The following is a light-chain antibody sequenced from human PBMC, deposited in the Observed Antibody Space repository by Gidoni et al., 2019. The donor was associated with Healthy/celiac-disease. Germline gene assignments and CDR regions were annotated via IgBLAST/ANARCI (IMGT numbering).Light chain of an antibody. V-gene: IGKV1-9*01. CDR2: AAS. CDR3: QRLNSYPRT. CDR1: QGISSY. Sequence: DIQLTQSPSFLSASVGDRVTITCRASQGISSYLAWYQQKPGKAPMLLIYAASTLQSGVPSRFSGSGSGTEFTLTISSLQPEDFATYYCQRLNSYPRTFGQGTKVEIK. J-gene: IGKJ1*01.